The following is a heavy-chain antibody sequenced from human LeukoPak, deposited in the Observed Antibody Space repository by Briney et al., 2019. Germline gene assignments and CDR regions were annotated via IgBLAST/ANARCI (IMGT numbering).Heavy chain of an antibody. V-gene: IGHV6-1*01. CDR3: ARGDLQLVRRLGRNTEYYYYYYMDV. D-gene: IGHD6-13*01. CDR2: TYYRSKWYN. Sequence: SQTLSLTCAISGDSVSSNSAAWNWIRQSPSRGLEWLGRTYYRSKWYNDYAVSVKSRITINPDTSKNQFSMQPNSVTPEDTAVYYCARGDLQLVRRLGRNTEYYYYYYMDVWGKGTTVTVSS. CDR1: GDSVSSNSAA. J-gene: IGHJ6*03.